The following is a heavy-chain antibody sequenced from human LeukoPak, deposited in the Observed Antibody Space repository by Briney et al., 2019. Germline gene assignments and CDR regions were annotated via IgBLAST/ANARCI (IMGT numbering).Heavy chain of an antibody. D-gene: IGHD3-10*01. J-gene: IGHJ4*02. CDR2: IYYSGST. Sequence: PSETLSLTCTVSGGSISSGGYYWSWIRQHPGKGLEWIGYIYYSGSTYYNPSLKSRVTISVDTSKNQFSLKLSSVTAADTAVYYCARAVRGVITTDYYFDYWGQGTLVTVSS. CDR3: ARAVRGVITTDYYFDY. V-gene: IGHV4-31*03. CDR1: GGSISSGGYY.